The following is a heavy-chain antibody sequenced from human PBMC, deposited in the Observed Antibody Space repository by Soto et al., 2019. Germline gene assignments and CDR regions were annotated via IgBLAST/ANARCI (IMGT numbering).Heavy chain of an antibody. D-gene: IGHD3-22*01. CDR2: IYYSGST. CDR3: ARLTSGGYYAY. J-gene: IGHJ4*02. Sequence: QVQLQESGPGLVKPSETLSLTCTVSGGSISSDYWSWIRQPPGKGLELIGYIYYSGSTNYNPSLNTRVTISLDTAKNQFSLQLSSVTAADTALYYCARLTSGGYYAYWGQGTLVTVSS. V-gene: IGHV4-59*08. CDR1: GGSISSDY.